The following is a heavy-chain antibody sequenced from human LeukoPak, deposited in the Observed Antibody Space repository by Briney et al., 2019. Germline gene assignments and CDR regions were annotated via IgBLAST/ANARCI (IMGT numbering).Heavy chain of an antibody. D-gene: IGHD3-10*01. V-gene: IGHV4-39*07. CDR2: IYYSRST. CDR3: ARDRRDYYGSGSYPPPGHYFDY. Sequence: PSETLSLTCTVSGGSISSSSYYWGWIRQPPGKGLEWIGSIYYSRSTYYNPSLKSRVTISVDTSKNQFSLKLSSVTAADTAVYYCARDRRDYYGSGSYPPPGHYFDYWGQGTLVTVSS. CDR1: GGSISSSSYY. J-gene: IGHJ4*02.